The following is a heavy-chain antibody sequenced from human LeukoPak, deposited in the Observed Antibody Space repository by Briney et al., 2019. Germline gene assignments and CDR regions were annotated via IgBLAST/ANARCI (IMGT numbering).Heavy chain of an antibody. D-gene: IGHD2/OR15-2a*01. Sequence: GGSLRLSCATSGFTFSNYWMCWVRQAPGKGLEWVANIRQDGGDKYYADSVKGRFTTSRDNAKNSLYLQMNSLRAEDTAVYSCARVIVTVPGQSDYFDYWGQGTLVTVSS. J-gene: IGHJ4*02. CDR1: GFTFSNYW. CDR3: ARVIVTVPGQSDYFDY. V-gene: IGHV3-7*03. CDR2: IRQDGGDK.